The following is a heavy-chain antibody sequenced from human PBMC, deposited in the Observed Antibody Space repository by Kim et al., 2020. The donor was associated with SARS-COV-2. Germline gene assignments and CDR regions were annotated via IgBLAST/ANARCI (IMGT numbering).Heavy chain of an antibody. CDR1: GFSFEYYI. Sequence: GGSLRLSCASSGFSFEYYIMAWVRLAPGKGLQWVSGITINSGNTYYADSVRGRFSISRDNSKGTLYLQMNSLRAEDTAIYYCATLTGSGYWGHQFDHWG. D-gene: IGHD2-15*01. J-gene: IGHJ4*01. CDR2: ITINSGNT. V-gene: IGHV3-23*01. CDR3: ATLTGSGYWGHQFDH.